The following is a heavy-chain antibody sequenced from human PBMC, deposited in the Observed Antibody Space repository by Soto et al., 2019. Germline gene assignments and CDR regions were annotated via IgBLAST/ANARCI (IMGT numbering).Heavy chain of an antibody. CDR2: INAGNSNT. CDR3: ARDLGGWPDY. Sequence: ASVKVSCKASGYTYTSYAMHWVRLAPGQRLEWKGWINAGNSNTKYSQKFYGRDTITRDTSASTAYMELSCLRSEDTAVYYCARDLGGWPDYWGQGTMVIVSS. D-gene: IGHD3-3*01. V-gene: IGHV1-3*01. CDR1: GYTYTSYA. J-gene: IGHJ4*02.